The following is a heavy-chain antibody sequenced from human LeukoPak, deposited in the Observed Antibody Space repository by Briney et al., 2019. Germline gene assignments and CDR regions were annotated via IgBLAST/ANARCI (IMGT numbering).Heavy chain of an antibody. V-gene: IGHV4-34*01. J-gene: IGHJ3*01. CDR3: ARGNYVY. Sequence: NPSETLSLTCAVYGGSFSGYYWSWIRQPPGKGLEWIGEINHSGSTNYNPSLKSRVTISVDTSKNQFSLKLSSVTAADTAVYYCARGNYVYWGQGTMVTVSS. D-gene: IGHD3-16*01. CDR2: INHSGST. CDR1: GGSFSGYY.